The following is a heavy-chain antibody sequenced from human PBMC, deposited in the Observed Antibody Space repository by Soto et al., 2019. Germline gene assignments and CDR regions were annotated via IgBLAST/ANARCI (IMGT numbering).Heavy chain of an antibody. CDR2: ISSSSSYI. CDR3: ARDQPGYSYGYGLGY. CDR1: GFTFSSYS. J-gene: IGHJ4*02. D-gene: IGHD5-18*01. Sequence: EVQLVESGGGLVKPGGSLRLSCAASGFTFSSYSMNWVRQAPGKGLEWVSSISSSSSYIYYADSVKGRFTISRDNAKNSLYLQRTGLRAEDTAVYYCARDQPGYSYGYGLGYWGQGTLVTVSS. V-gene: IGHV3-21*01.